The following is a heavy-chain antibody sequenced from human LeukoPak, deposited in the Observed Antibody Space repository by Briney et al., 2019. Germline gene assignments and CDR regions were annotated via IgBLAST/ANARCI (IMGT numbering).Heavy chain of an antibody. D-gene: IGHD3-3*01. V-gene: IGHV3-23*01. Sequence: GGSLKLSCAASGFTFSNYAMSWVRQAPGKGLEWVSAISGSGGSTYYADSVKGRFTISRDNSKNTLYLQMNSLRAEDTAVYYCALFWPTIYYGMDVWGQGTTVTVSS. CDR2: ISGSGGST. J-gene: IGHJ6*02. CDR1: GFTFSNYA. CDR3: ALFWPTIYYGMDV.